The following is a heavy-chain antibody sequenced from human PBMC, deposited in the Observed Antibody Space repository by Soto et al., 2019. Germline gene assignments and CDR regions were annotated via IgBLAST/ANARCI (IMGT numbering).Heavy chain of an antibody. Sequence: PGESLKTSRNGPGQLFNNHWIRLVLQTPGNSLESVWLSLTHDSETTTSPPFQGHVSFSADDSINTVYLQWTSLKTTDNSIYFCPRGYFDSGQGYDLWGQGTLVTVSS. V-gene: IGHV5-51*01. D-gene: IGHD3-10*01. CDR3: PRGYFDSGQGYDL. CDR1: GQLFNNHW. J-gene: IGHJ5*02. CDR2: SLTHDSET.